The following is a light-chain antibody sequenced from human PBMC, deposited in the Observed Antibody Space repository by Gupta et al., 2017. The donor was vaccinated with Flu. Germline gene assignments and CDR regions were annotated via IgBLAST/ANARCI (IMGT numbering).Light chain of an antibody. V-gene: IGLV1-51*01. J-gene: IGLJ7*01. Sequence: QSVLTQPPSVSAAPGQKVTISCSGSSSNIGNNYVSWYQQLPGTTPKLLIYDNNKRPSGIPDRFSGSKSGTSATLGITRLQTGDEADYYCGTWDSRLSAAVFGGGTQLTVL. CDR2: DNN. CDR3: GTWDSRLSAAV. CDR1: SSNIGNNY.